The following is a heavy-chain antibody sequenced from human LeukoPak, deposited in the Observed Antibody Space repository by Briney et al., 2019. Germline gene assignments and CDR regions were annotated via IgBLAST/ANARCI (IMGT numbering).Heavy chain of an antibody. CDR1: GGSFSGYY. CDR2: IYDSGST. CDR3: ARHYGP. Sequence: SSETLSLTCAVYGGSFSGYYWSWIRQPPGKGLEWIGSIYDSGSTYYNPSLKSRVTISVDTSKNQFSLKLNSVTAADTAVYYCARHYGPWGQGTLVTVSS. J-gene: IGHJ5*02. D-gene: IGHD3-16*01. V-gene: IGHV4-34*01.